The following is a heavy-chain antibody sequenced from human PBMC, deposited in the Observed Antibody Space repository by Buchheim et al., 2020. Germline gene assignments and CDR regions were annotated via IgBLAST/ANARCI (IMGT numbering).Heavy chain of an antibody. D-gene: IGHD2-15*01. CDR3: ARESADAWYCSGGSCYSTYYGMDV. CDR1: GFTFSSYW. J-gene: IGHJ6*02. CDR2: INSDGSST. V-gene: IGHV3-74*01. Sequence: EVQLVESGGGLVQPGGSLRLSCAASGFTFSSYWMHWVRQAPGKGLVWVSRINSDGSSTSYADSVKGRFTISRDNATNTLSLQMNSLRAEDTAVYYCARESADAWYCSGGSCYSTYYGMDVWGQGTT.